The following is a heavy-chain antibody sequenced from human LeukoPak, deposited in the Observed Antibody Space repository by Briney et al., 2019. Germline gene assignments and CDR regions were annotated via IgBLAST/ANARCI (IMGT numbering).Heavy chain of an antibody. CDR2: IYYSGST. V-gene: IGHV4-59*01. CDR1: GGSISSYY. Sequence: SETLSLTCTVSGGSISSYYWSWIRQPPGKGLEWIGYIYYSGSTNYNPSLKSRVTISVDTSKNQFSLKLSSVTAADTAVYYCARVGGDLIFVYWGQGTLVTVSS. J-gene: IGHJ4*02. CDR3: ARVGGDLIFVY. D-gene: IGHD3-16*01.